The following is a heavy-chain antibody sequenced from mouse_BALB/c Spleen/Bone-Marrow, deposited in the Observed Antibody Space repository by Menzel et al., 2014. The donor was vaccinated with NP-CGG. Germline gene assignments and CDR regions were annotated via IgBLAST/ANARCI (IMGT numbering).Heavy chain of an antibody. V-gene: IGHV5-17*02. CDR1: GFTLSSFG. CDR2: ISSGSSTI. J-gene: IGHJ1*01. D-gene: IGHD2-14*01. CDR3: ARDRYDEYFDV. Sequence: EVKLMESGGGLVQPGGSRKPSCAASGFTLSSFGMHWVRQAPEKGLEWVAYISSGSSTIYYADTVKGRFTISRDDPKNTLFLQMTSLRSEDTAMYYCARDRYDEYFDVWGAGTTVTVSS.